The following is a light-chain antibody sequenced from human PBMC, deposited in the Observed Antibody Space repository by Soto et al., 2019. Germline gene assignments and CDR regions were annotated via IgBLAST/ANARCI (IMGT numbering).Light chain of an antibody. CDR2: EVS. CDR1: SSDVGGYNY. V-gene: IGLV2-14*01. Sequence: QSALTQPASVSGSPGQSITISCTGTSSDVGGYNYVSWYQHHPGKAPKLMIYEVSNRPSGVSNRFSGSKSVNTASLTISGLQAEDEADYYCCSHAGGGTLVFGGGTKLTVL. CDR3: CSHAGGGTLV. J-gene: IGLJ3*02.